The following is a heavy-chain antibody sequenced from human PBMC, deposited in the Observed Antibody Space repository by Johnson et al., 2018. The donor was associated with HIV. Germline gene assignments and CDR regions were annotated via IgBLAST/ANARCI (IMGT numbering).Heavy chain of an antibody. Sequence: QMMLVESGGGVMQPGKSLRLSCEASGFTFRSYAMHWVRQAPGKGLEWVAVITYDGRNKYYADSVKGRFTISRDNSKNTLYLQMNNLRVEDTAVYYCARGPGGGEDALDIWGQGTMVTVSS. J-gene: IGHJ3*02. CDR1: GFTFRSYA. D-gene: IGHD3-16*01. CDR2: ITYDGRNK. V-gene: IGHV3-30*14. CDR3: ARGPGGGEDALDI.